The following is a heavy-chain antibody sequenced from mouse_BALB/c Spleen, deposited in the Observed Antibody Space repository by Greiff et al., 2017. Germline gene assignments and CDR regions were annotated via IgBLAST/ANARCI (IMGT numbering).Heavy chain of an antibody. V-gene: IGHV2-2*01. CDR2: IWSGGST. Sequence: VKLMESGPGLVQPSQSLSITCTVSGFSLTSYGVHWVRQSPGKGLEWLGVIWSGGSTDYNAAFISRLSISKDNSKSQVFFKMNSLQTDDTAMYYCARDPLTGRAMDYWGQGTSVTVSS. D-gene: IGHD4-1*01. CDR3: ARDPLTGRAMDY. CDR1: GFSLTSYG. J-gene: IGHJ4*01.